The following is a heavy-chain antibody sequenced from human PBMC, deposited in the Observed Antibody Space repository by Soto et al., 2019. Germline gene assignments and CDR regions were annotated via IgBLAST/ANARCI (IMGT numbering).Heavy chain of an antibody. J-gene: IGHJ6*02. CDR1: GGAFSSYA. CDR2: IIPIFGTA. Sequence: SVEVSCRASGGAFSSYAISWVRQAPGQGLEWMGGIIPIFGTANYAQKFQGRVTITADKSTSTAYMELSSLRSEDTAVYYCARSEGLAYGMDVWGQGTTVTVSS. CDR3: ARSEGLAYGMDV. V-gene: IGHV1-69*06.